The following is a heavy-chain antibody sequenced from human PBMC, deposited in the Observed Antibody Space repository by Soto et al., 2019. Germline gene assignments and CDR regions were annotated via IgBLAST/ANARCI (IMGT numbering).Heavy chain of an antibody. CDR2: INPYNGNT. J-gene: IGHJ4*02. V-gene: IGHV1-18*01. D-gene: IGHD6-13*01. CDR1: GYTFTSYG. Sequence: ASVKVPCKDSGYTFTSYGSSWVRQAPGQGLEWMAWINPYNGNTKYAEKVLGRVTVTTDTSTATAYMEVRSLTSDDTAVFYCARVGVGLAAPRVWPYWGQGTPVTV. CDR3: ARVGVGLAAPRVWPY.